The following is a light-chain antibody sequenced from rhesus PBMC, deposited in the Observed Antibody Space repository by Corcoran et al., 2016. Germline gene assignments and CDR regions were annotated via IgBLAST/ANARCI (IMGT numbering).Light chain of an antibody. Sequence: EIVMTQSPATLSLSPGERATLSCRASQSVSSYVAWYQQKPEQAPRLLIYGASSRATGIPDRFSGSGSGTDFTLTINSLEPEDCAVYYCQQYSNWPFTFGPGTKLDIK. CDR1: QSVSSY. J-gene: IGKJ3*01. CDR2: GAS. CDR3: QQYSNWPFT. V-gene: IGKV3S9*01.